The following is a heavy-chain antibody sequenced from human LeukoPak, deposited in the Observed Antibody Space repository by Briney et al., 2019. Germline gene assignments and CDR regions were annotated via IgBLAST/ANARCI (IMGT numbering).Heavy chain of an antibody. CDR1: GFTFSSYA. J-gene: IGHJ5*02. V-gene: IGHV3-30*04. CDR3: AREVYNCFDP. Sequence: GRSLRLSCAASGFTFSSYAMHWVRQAPGKGLEWVVVISYDGSNKYYADSVKGRLTISRENSNTTMYLQMNSLRAEDTAVYYCAREVYNCFDPWGQGALVTVSS. CDR2: ISYDGSNK.